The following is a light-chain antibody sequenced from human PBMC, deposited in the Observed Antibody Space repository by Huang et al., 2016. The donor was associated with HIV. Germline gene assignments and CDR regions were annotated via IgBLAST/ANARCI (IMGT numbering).Light chain of an antibody. CDR3: MQGLQSWT. CDR2: LGS. J-gene: IGKJ1*01. CDR1: QSLLHSNGHNY. Sequence: DIVMVQSPVSLSVTPGEAASITCRSSQSLLHSNGHNYLDWYRQKPGQSPQLLSYLGSARAAGVPDRFGGGGSGTDFTLKINRVEADDVGVYYCMQGLQSWTFGQGTKVEI. V-gene: IGKV2-28*01.